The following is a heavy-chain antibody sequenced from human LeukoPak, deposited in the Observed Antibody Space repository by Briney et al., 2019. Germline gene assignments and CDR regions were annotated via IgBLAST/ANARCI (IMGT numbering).Heavy chain of an antibody. CDR2: IYTSGST. CDR1: GGSISSGSYY. Sequence: SQTLSLTCTVSGGSISSGSYYWSWIRQPAGKGLEWIGRIYTSGSTNYNPSLKSRVTISVDTSKNQFSLKLSSVTAADTAVYYCGSGGVTDYGDSGGFHYWGQGTLLTVSS. D-gene: IGHD4-17*01. V-gene: IGHV4-61*02. CDR3: GSGGVTDYGDSGGFHY. J-gene: IGHJ4*02.